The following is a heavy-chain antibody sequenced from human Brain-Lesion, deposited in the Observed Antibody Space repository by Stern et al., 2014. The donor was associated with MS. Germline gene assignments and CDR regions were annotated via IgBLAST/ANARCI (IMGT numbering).Heavy chain of an antibody. CDR1: GYTLTELS. J-gene: IGHJ4*02. D-gene: IGHD1-26*01. V-gene: IGHV1-24*01. Sequence: EQLRVAGAEVKKPGASVKVSCKGSGYTLTELSMHWVRQAPSNGLEWMGGFDPDDGGTIYPQKFQGRVTMTEGTSTDTAYMELSSLRSEDTAVYYCATLSPGAGGNYYRHFDYWGQGTLVTVSS. CDR3: ATLSPGAGGNYYRHFDY. CDR2: FDPDDGGT.